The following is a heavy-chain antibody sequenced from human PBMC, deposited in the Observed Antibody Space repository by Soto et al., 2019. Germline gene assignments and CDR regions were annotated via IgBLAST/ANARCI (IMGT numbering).Heavy chain of an antibody. CDR2: MNPNSGNT. V-gene: IGHV1-8*01. CDR1: GYTFTSYD. D-gene: IGHD6-19*01. CDR3: ARSSSGWYDYYYYGMDV. J-gene: IGHJ6*02. Sequence: ASVKVSCKASGYTFTSYDINWVRQATGQGLEWMGWMNPNSGNTGYAQKFQGRVTMTRNTSISTAYMELSSLRSEDTAVYYCARSSSGWYDYYYYGMDVWGPGTTLTVSS.